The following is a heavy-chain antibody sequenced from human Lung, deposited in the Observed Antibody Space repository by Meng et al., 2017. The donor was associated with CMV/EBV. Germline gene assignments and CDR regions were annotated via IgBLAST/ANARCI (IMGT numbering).Heavy chain of an antibody. Sequence: VSVASVSSGDSFRSSFRQPPEKYLEWIRYICESGSNSYNPSLGSRVTISVDTSKNQFSLKVMSVTAADTAVYYCAREGTNSYYFDYWGQGTLVTVSS. J-gene: IGHJ4*01. D-gene: IGHD1-14*01. CDR1: VASVSSGDSF. CDR3: AREGTNSYYFDY. CDR2: ICESGSN. V-gene: IGHV4-30-4*01.